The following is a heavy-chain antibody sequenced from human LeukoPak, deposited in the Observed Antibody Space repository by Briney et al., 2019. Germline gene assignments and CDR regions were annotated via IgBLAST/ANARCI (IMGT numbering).Heavy chain of an antibody. V-gene: IGHV4-4*07. CDR2: IYTSGST. J-gene: IGHJ4*02. D-gene: IGHD3-3*01. Sequence: SETLSLTCTVSGGSISSYYWSWIRQPAGKGQEWIGRIYTSGSTNYNPSLKSRVTMSVDTSKNQFSLKLSSVTAADTAVYYCAREFGNDLWSGYYLDYWGQGTLVTVSS. CDR3: AREFGNDLWSGYYLDY. CDR1: GGSISSYY.